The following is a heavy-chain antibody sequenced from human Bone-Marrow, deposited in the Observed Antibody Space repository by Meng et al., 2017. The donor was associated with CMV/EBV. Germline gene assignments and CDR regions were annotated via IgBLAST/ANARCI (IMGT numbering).Heavy chain of an antibody. CDR2: IIPILGIA. V-gene: IGHV1-69*02. J-gene: IGHJ6*02. CDR3: ASSSSSGRGGAIYYYYGMDV. D-gene: IGHD6-6*01. CDR1: GGTFSSYT. Sequence: SVKVSCKASGGTFSSYTISWVRQAPGQGLEWMGRIIPILGIANYAQKFQGRVTITADKSTSTAYMELCSLRSEDTAVYYCASSSSSGRGGAIYYYYGMDVWGQGTTVTVSS.